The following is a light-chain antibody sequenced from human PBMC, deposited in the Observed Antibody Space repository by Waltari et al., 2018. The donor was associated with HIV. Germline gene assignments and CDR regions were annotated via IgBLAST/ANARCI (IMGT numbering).Light chain of an antibody. CDR3: QQYYRTPLT. J-gene: IGKJ4*01. Sequence: IVLTQSPESLAVSLGERATINCKASQNILYSSNNNNYLAWYQQKPGQPPKRLISWASNRKSGVPDRFSGSGSGTDFTLIINSLQAEDVAVYCCQQYYRTPLTFGGGTKVEIK. CDR1: QNILYSSNNNNY. V-gene: IGKV4-1*01. CDR2: WAS.